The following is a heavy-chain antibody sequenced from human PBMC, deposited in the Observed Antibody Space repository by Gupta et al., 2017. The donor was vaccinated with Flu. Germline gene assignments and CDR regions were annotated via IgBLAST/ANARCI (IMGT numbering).Heavy chain of an antibody. D-gene: IGHD3-22*01. J-gene: IGHJ4*02. CDR1: GYTFTGYY. V-gene: IGHV1-2*02. CDR3: ARSPGSGMIHFFDY. Sequence: QVQLVQSGADVKQPGASVKVSCKASGYTFTGYYIHWVRQAPGQGLEWMGWIHPSSGGTNYAQKFQGRVTMTRDTSISTAYMEVSRLRSDDTAIYYCARSPGSGMIHFFDYWGQGTLVTVSS. CDR2: IHPSSGGT.